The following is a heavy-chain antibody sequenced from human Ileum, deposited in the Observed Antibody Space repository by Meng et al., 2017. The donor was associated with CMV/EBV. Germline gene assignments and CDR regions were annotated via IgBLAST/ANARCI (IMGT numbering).Heavy chain of an antibody. CDR3: VRDYDCSNGLCYDY. D-gene: IGHD2-8*01. V-gene: IGHV3-21*01. CDR1: GFNFGGYS. Sequence: EVQGVESGGGLVKPGESLRLSCSASGFNFGGYSMNWVRQAPGKGLEWVSSISTASRYIYYADSVKGRFTISRDDAKNSLYLQMNSLRAEDTAVYHCVRDYDCSNGLCYDYWGQGTLVTVSS. CDR2: ISTASRYI. J-gene: IGHJ4*02.